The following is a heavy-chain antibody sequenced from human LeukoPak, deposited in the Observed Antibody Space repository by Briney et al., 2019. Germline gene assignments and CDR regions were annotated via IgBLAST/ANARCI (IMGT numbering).Heavy chain of an antibody. CDR2: INHSGST. V-gene: IGHV4-34*01. CDR3: ARRGIVVVPAANRRGWFDP. J-gene: IGHJ5*02. CDR1: GGSFSGYY. D-gene: IGHD2-2*01. Sequence: PSETLSLTCAVYGGSFSGYYWSWLRQPPGKGLEWIGEINHSGSTNYNPSLKSRVTISVDTSKNQFSLKLSSVTAADTAVYYCARRGIVVVPAANRRGWFDPWGQGTLVTVSS.